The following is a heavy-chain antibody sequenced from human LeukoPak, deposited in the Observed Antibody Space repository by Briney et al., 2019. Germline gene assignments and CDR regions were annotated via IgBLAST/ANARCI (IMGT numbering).Heavy chain of an antibody. V-gene: IGHV4-59*01. CDR1: GASISNYF. J-gene: IGHJ4*02. CDR3: ARVEGPRGGPCSDGSCYSFYFDH. D-gene: IGHD2-15*01. Sequence: SETLSLTCTVSGASISNYFWTWIRQSPGKGLEWIGDISYSGSTTYNPSLKSRVTVSIDTSKNQFSLKLGPVTAADTATYFCARVEGPRGGPCSDGSCYSFYFDHWGQGTLVTVSS. CDR2: ISYSGST.